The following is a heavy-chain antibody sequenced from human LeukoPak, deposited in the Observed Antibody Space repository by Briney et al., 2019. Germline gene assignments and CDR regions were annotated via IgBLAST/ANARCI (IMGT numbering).Heavy chain of an antibody. D-gene: IGHD3-3*01. CDR1: GYTFFNYG. V-gene: IGHV1-18*01. J-gene: IGHJ4*02. CDR2: ISAYDGNT. CDR3: GRDGVVTSYYFDY. Sequence: GASVKVSCKASGYTFFNYGISWVRQAPGQGLEWIGWISAYDGNTNYAQKLQDRVTVTRDISTSTACMELRSLRSDDTAVYYCGRDGVVTSYYFDYWGQGTLVTVSS.